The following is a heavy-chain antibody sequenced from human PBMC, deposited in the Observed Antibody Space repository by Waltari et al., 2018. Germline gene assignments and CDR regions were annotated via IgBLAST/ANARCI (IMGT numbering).Heavy chain of an antibody. CDR2: ISGSGGST. D-gene: IGHD3-9*01. CDR1: GFTFSSYA. J-gene: IGHJ4*02. CDR3: ANTAGARYYDILTGSFDY. Sequence: EVQLLESGGGLVQPGGSLRISCAASGFTFSSYAMSWVRQAPGKGLEWVSAISGSGGSTYYADSVKGRFTISRDNSKNTLYLQMNSLRAEDTAVYYCANTAGARYYDILTGSFDYWGQGTLVTVSS. V-gene: IGHV3-23*01.